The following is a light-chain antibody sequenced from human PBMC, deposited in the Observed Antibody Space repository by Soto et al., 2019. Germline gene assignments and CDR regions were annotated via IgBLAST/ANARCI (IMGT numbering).Light chain of an antibody. CDR1: SSNVGTNS. CDR2: SNN. J-gene: IGLJ2*01. CDR3: AAWDESLSVV. V-gene: IGLV1-44*01. Sequence: QSVLTQPPSASGTPGQRVTIACSGSSSNVGTNSVKWYQQLPGTAPKLLIHSNNQRPSGVPDRFSASKSGSSASLAISDRQSEDEAVYVCAAWDESLSVVFGGGTKLTVL.